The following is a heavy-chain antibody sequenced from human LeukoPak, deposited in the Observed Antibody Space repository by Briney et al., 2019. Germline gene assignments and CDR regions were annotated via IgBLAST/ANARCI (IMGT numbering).Heavy chain of an antibody. CDR1: GFTFSSYS. CDR2: ISSSSSHI. D-gene: IGHD1-26*01. J-gene: IGHJ2*01. V-gene: IGHV3-21*01. Sequence: PGRSLRLSCAASGFTFSSYSMNWVRQAPGKGLEWVSSISSSSSHIYYADSVKGRFTISRDNAKNSLYLQMSSLRAEDTAVYYCARDRIGKYGYFDLWGRGTLVTVSS. CDR3: ARDRIGKYGYFDL.